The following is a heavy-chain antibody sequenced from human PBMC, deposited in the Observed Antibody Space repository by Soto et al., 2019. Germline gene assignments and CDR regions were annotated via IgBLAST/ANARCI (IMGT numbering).Heavy chain of an antibody. V-gene: IGHV3-30*18. Sequence: SGGGVVQPGRSLRLSCAASGFTFSSYGMHWVRQAPGKGLEWVAVISYDGSNKYYADSVKGRFTISRDNSKNTLYLQMNSLRAEDTAVYYCAKDWEGGMDVWGQGTTVTVSS. CDR3: AKDWEGGMDV. CDR1: GFTFSSYG. CDR2: ISYDGSNK. D-gene: IGHD1-26*01. J-gene: IGHJ6*02.